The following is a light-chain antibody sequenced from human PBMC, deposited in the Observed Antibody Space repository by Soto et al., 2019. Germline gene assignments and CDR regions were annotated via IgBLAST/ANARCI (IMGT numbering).Light chain of an antibody. CDR2: HTS. V-gene: IGKV3-15*01. J-gene: IGKJ4*01. CDR1: QSISGN. CDR3: QRYDNWPLT. Sequence: EKVMTQSPATLSVSPGESATLSCRASQSISGNLAWYQQKPGLAPRLLIYHTSTRATGVPARFSGSGSGTEFSLTISSQQSEDFAVYYCQRYDNWPLTFGGGTKVEIK.